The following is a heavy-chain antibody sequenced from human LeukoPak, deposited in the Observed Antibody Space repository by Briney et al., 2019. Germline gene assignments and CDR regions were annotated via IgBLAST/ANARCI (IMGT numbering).Heavy chain of an antibody. J-gene: IGHJ6*02. CDR2: INSDGSAT. Sequence: QPGGSLRLSYAASGFPFSSYWMHWVRQVPGKGLLWVSRINSDGSATIYADSVRGRFTISRDNAKNTLYLQMSGLRVEDTAVYHCASDSPYYGMDVWGQGTTVTVSS. CDR1: GFPFSSYW. V-gene: IGHV3-74*01. CDR3: ASDSPYYGMDV.